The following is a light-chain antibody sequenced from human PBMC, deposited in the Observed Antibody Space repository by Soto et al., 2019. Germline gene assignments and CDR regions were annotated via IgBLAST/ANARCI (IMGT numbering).Light chain of an antibody. V-gene: IGKV3-15*01. Sequence: GISQSPSTLSVSTGETATLSCRASQYVSNKVAWYQQKPGQAPRLLILGASTRATGVPNRFSGSGSGTHFTFTISSLQTEDIGTYYCQQYDILPITFARGTRLAIK. CDR1: QYVSNK. CDR2: GAS. CDR3: QQYDILPIT. J-gene: IGKJ5*01.